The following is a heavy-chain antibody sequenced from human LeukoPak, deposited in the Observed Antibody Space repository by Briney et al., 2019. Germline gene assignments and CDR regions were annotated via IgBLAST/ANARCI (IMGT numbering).Heavy chain of an antibody. D-gene: IGHD6-13*01. Sequence: SETLSLTCAVSGGSISSGGYSWSWIRQPPGKGLEWIGYIYYSGSTNYNPSLKSRVTISVDTSKNQFSLKLSSVTAADTAVYYCARGGYSSSWESPGDYWGQGTLVTVSS. CDR2: IYYSGST. CDR3: ARGGYSSSWESPGDY. V-gene: IGHV4-61*08. CDR1: GGSISSGGYS. J-gene: IGHJ4*02.